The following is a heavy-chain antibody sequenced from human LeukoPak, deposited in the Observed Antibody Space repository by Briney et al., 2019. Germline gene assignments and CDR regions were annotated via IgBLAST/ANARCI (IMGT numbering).Heavy chain of an antibody. V-gene: IGHV3-30*18. Sequence: GGSLRLSCAPSGFTFSRHGMHWVRQAPGKGLEWVAIISNDGSRKYYAHSVEGRFTISRDNSKNTLYLQMNSLRAEDTAVYYCAKGSYYDSSGSFYFDYWGQGTLVTVSS. CDR2: ISNDGSRK. CDR1: GFTFSRHG. J-gene: IGHJ4*02. CDR3: AKGSYYDSSGSFYFDY. D-gene: IGHD3-22*01.